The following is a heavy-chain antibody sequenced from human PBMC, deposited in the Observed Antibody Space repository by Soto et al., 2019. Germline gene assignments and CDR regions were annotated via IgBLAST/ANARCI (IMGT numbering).Heavy chain of an antibody. CDR3: ARGYSYGFPGYAFDI. V-gene: IGHV4-59*08. Sequence: SETLSLTCTVSGGSISSYYWNWIRQPPGKGLEWIGYIYYSDSINYNPSLKSRVIISVDTSKNQFSPKLSSVTAADTAVYYCARGYSYGFPGYAFDIWGQGTMVTVSS. CDR2: IYYSDSI. J-gene: IGHJ3*02. CDR1: GGSISSYY. D-gene: IGHD5-18*01.